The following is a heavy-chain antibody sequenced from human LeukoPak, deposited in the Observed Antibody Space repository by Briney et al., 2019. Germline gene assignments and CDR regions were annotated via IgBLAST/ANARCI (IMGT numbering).Heavy chain of an antibody. CDR2: INHIGYT. Sequence: SETLSLTCAVSLVSFDEYYWSWVRDTPGKGLGCRWEINHIGYTNHSPSPKSRVTLSIDTTNKQFPLNLRSVTVADAGIYYCTRMTTGHDYWGEGTLVTVSS. D-gene: IGHD4-17*01. J-gene: IGHJ4*02. CDR3: TRMTTGHDY. CDR1: LVSFDEYY. V-gene: IGHV4-34*01.